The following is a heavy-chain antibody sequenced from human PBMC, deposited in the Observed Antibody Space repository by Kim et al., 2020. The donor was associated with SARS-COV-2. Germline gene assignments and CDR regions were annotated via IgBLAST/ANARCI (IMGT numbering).Heavy chain of an antibody. J-gene: IGHJ4*02. CDR1: GFTFSSYS. CDR3: ARGSPRYNFFDY. Sequence: GGSLRLSCAASGFTFSSYSMNWVRQAPGKGLEWVSSISSSSSYIYYADSVKGRFTISRDNAKNSLYLQMNSLRAEDTAVYYCARGSPRYNFFDYWGQGTLVTVSS. V-gene: IGHV3-21*01. CDR2: ISSSSSYI. D-gene: IGHD1-1*01.